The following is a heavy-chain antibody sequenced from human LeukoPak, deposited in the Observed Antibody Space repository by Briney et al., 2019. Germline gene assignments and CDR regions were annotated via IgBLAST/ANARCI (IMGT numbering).Heavy chain of an antibody. CDR3: AKDLYYDILTDYPSFDY. V-gene: IGHV3-23*01. Sequence: PGGSLRLSSAASGFTFSTYTMSSVRQAPGKGLEWVSAISGSGGSTYYADSVKGRFTISRDNSKNTLYLQMNSLRAEDTAVYYCAKDLYYDILTDYPSFDYWGQGTLVTVSS. CDR2: ISGSGGST. CDR1: GFTFSTYT. J-gene: IGHJ4*02. D-gene: IGHD3-9*01.